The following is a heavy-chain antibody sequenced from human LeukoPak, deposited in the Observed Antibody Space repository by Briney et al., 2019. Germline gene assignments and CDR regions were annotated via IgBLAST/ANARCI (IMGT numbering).Heavy chain of an antibody. Sequence: PPIGPWGNSGVTGKSVDLGGGRQAPRKGLEWVSSISSSSSHIYYADSVKGRFTISRDNAKNSLYLQMNSLRAEDTAVYYCARSDFWSGYWGQGTLVTVSS. CDR1: GVTGKSVD. D-gene: IGHD3-3*01. CDR3: ARSDFWSGY. J-gene: IGHJ4*02. V-gene: IGHV3-21*01. CDR2: ISSSSSHI.